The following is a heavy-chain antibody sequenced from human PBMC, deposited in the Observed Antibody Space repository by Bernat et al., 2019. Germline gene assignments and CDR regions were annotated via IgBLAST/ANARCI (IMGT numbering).Heavy chain of an antibody. CDR1: GFTFSSYA. Sequence: QVQLVESGGGVVQPGRSLRLSCAASGFTFSSYAMHWVRQAPGKGLEWVAVISYDGSNKDYADAVKGGFTISRDKSKNTWYLQRNSLRAEDTAVYYCAGAEDSSSCYDYWGQGTLVTVAS. CDR2: ISYDGSNK. CDR3: AGAEDSSSCYDY. D-gene: IGHD6-13*01. J-gene: IGHJ4*02. V-gene: IGHV3-30-3*01.